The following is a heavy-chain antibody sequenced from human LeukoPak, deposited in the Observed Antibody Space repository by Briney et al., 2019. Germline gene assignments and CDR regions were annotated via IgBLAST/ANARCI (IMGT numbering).Heavy chain of an antibody. V-gene: IGHV3-48*03. CDR2: ISSSGSTI. CDR1: GFTFSSYE. J-gene: IGHJ4*02. D-gene: IGHD3-10*01. CDR3: AKEYYYGSGSYTRGFDY. Sequence: GGSLRLSCAASGFTFSSYEMNWVRQAPGKGLEWVSYISSSGSTIYYADSVKGRFTISRDNAKNSLYLQMNSLRAEDTAVYYCAKEYYYGSGSYTRGFDYWGQGTLVTVSS.